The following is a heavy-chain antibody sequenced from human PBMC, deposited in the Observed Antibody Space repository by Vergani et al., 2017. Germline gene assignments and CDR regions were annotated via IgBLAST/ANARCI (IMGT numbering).Heavy chain of an antibody. CDR2: IYYSGST. Sequence: QVQLQESGPGLVKPSETLSLTCTVSGGSISSYYWSWIRQPPGKGLEWIGYIYYSGSTNYNPSLKSRVTISVDTSKNQFSLKLSSVTAADTAVYYCASLWWSYYDSRGYYYFDYWGQGTLVTVSS. D-gene: IGHD3-22*01. V-gene: IGHV4-59*01. CDR3: ASLWWSYYDSRGYYYFDY. CDR1: GGSISSYY. J-gene: IGHJ4*02.